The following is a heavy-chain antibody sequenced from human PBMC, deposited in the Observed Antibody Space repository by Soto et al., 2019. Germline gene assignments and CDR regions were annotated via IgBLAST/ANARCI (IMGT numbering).Heavy chain of an antibody. CDR2: IDNDGSST. CDR3: ARGWAGPDY. CDR1: GFDLGGYW. Sequence: VQLVESGGGLVQPGGSLRLSCAVSGFDLGGYWMHWVRQGPGKGLMWVALIDNDGSSTTYADAVRGRFTISRDNAKNTLYREMNGLGAEDPVVYYCARGWAGPDYWGQGTLVTVSS. V-gene: IGHV3-74*01. J-gene: IGHJ4*02. D-gene: IGHD1-26*01.